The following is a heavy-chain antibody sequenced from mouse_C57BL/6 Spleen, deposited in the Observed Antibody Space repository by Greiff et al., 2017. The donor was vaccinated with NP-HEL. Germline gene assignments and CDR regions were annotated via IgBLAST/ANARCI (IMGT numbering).Heavy chain of an antibody. V-gene: IGHV1-50*01. CDR3: ARCGYDYYAMDY. CDR2: IDPSDSYT. CDR1: GYTFTSYW. J-gene: IGHJ4*01. D-gene: IGHD2-2*01. Sequence: QVQLQQPGAELVKPGASVKLSCKASGYTFTSYWMQWVKQRPGQGLEWIGEIDPSDSYTNYTQKFKGKATLTVDTTSSTAYMQLSSLTSEDAAVYYCARCGYDYYAMDYWGQGTSVTVSS.